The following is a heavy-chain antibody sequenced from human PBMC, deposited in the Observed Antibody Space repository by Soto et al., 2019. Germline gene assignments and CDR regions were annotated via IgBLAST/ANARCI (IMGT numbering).Heavy chain of an antibody. D-gene: IGHD5-12*01. CDR1: GYTFTRSG. CDR2: ISTYNGDT. V-gene: IGHV1-18*01. Sequence: QVQLVQSGAEVKKPGASVKVSCKASGYTFTRSGISWVRQAPGQGLEWMGWISTYNGDTNYAQTVKRRVTMTTDTSTSTVHMEVRSLRSDDTAVYYCATEGVAPYYYYGMDVWGQGTPVTVSS. CDR3: ATEGVAPYYYYGMDV. J-gene: IGHJ6*02.